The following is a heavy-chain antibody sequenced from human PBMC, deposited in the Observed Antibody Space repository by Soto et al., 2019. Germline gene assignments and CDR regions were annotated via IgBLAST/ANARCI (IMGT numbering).Heavy chain of an antibody. Sequence: QVQLQESGPGLVKPSETLSLTCTVSGGSISRYYWSWIRQPPGKGLEWIGYIYYSGSTNYNPSLKSRVTISVDTSKNQFSLKLSSVTAADTAVYYCARGGYYDSSGYYYVDYWGQGTLVTVSS. CDR3: ARGGYYDSSGYYYVDY. CDR2: IYYSGST. J-gene: IGHJ4*02. V-gene: IGHV4-59*01. D-gene: IGHD3-22*01. CDR1: GGSISRYY.